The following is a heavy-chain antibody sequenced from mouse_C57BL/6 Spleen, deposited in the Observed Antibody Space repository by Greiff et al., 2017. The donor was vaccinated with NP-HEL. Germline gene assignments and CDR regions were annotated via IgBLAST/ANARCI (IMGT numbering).Heavy chain of an antibody. Sequence: DVHLVESGEGLVKPGGSLKLSCAASGFTFSSYAMSWVRQTPEKRLEWVAYISSGGDYIYYADTVKGRFTISRDNARNTLYLQMSSLKSEDTAMYYCTRDGDYYGSSPWFAYWGQGTLVTVSA. CDR1: GFTFSSYA. CDR3: TRDGDYYGSSPWFAY. D-gene: IGHD1-1*01. J-gene: IGHJ3*01. CDR2: ISSGGDYI. V-gene: IGHV5-9-1*02.